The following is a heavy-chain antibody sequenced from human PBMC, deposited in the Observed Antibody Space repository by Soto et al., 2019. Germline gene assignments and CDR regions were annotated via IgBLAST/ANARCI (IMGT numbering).Heavy chain of an antibody. CDR3: ARGDYRIRDAFDI. V-gene: IGHV1-8*01. CDR2: MNPNSGNT. CDR1: GYTFTSYD. Sequence: GASVKVSCKASGYTFTSYDINWVRQATGQGLEWMGWMNPNSGNTGYAQKFQGRVTMTRNTSISTAYMELSSLRFEDTAVYYCARGDYRIRDAFDIWGQGTMVTVSS. J-gene: IGHJ3*02. D-gene: IGHD4-17*01.